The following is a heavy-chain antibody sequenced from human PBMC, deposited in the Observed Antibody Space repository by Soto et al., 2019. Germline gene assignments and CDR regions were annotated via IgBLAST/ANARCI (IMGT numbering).Heavy chain of an antibody. CDR2: LANDGSYQ. V-gene: IGHV3-30*03. CDR3: ARSSGGSSWYAPDY. CDR1: GFTFSGYG. J-gene: IGHJ4*02. Sequence: QVQLVESGGGVVQPGRSLRLSCAASGFTFSGYGMHWVRQVPGEGLQWVAVLANDGSYQYYADSLKGRFTISRDNSKNTRYLQMDSLRPEDTAVYYCARSSGGSSWYAPDYWGQGTLVTVSP. D-gene: IGHD6-13*01.